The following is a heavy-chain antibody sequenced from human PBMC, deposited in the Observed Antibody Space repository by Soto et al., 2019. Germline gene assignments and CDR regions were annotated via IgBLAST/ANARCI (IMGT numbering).Heavy chain of an antibody. V-gene: IGHV4-34*01. CDR3: ARGWDSSGWNYYYYGMDV. CDR1: GGSFSGYY. D-gene: IGHD6-19*01. Sequence: KPSETLSLTCAVYGGSFSGYYWSWIRQPPGKGLEWIGEINHSGSTNYNPSLKSRVTISVDTSKNQFSLKLSSVTAADTAVYYCARGWDSSGWNYYYYGMDVWGQGTTVTVSS. CDR2: INHSGST. J-gene: IGHJ6*02.